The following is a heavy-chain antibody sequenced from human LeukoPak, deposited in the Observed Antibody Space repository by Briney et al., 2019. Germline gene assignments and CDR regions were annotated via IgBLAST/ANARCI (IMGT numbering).Heavy chain of an antibody. CDR1: GYTFTSYG. CDR2: INPNSGGT. D-gene: IGHD2-8*01. CDR3: ARAQLMVYATGYYYGMDV. J-gene: IGHJ6*02. V-gene: IGHV1-2*02. Sequence: ASVKVSCKASGYTFTSYGISWVRQAPGQGLEWMGWINPNSGGTNYAQKFQGRVTMTRDTSISTAYMELSRLRSDDTAVYYCARAQLMVYATGYYYGMDVWGQGTTVTVSS.